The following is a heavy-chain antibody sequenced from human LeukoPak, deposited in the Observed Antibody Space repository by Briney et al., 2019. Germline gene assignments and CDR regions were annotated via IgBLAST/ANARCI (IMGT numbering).Heavy chain of an antibody. V-gene: IGHV3-7*03. D-gene: IGHD3-10*01. CDR3: ARDWVAGVPFDAFDI. CDR2: IKEDGSEK. Sequence: PGGSLRLSCAASGFTLSSYWMSWVRQAPGKGLEWVANIKEDGSEKYYVDSVKGRFTISRDNAQNSVYLHMNSLTAEDTALYYCARDWVAGVPFDAFDIWGQGTMVSVSP. CDR1: GFTLSSYW. J-gene: IGHJ3*02.